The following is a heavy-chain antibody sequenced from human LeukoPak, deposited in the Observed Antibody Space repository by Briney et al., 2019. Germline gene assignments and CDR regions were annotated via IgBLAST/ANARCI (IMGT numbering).Heavy chain of an antibody. CDR3: ARRGAGTSSAFDV. Sequence: ASVMVSCKASGYTFTGYYVHWVRQAPGQGLEWMGWIPPNTGGTKYAQKFQGRVTMTRGTSISTVYMEVSRRTSDDTAGDYCARRGAGTSSAFDVWGQGTMVSVSS. CDR2: IPPNTGGT. V-gene: IGHV1-2*02. D-gene: IGHD3-3*02. J-gene: IGHJ3*01. CDR1: GYTFTGYY.